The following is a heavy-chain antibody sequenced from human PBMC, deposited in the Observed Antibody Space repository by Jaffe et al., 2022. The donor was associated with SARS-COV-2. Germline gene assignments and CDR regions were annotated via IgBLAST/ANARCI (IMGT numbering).Heavy chain of an antibody. Sequence: QVQLVESGGGVVQPGRSLRLSCAASGFTFSSYGMHWVRQAPGKGLEWVAVISYDGSNKYYADSVKGRFTISRDNSKNTLYLQMNSLRAEDTAVYYCAKDQGGRILHPDYWGQGTLVTVSS. J-gene: IGHJ4*02. CDR2: ISYDGSNK. D-gene: IGHD1-26*01. V-gene: IGHV3-30*18. CDR1: GFTFSSYG. CDR3: AKDQGGRILHPDY.